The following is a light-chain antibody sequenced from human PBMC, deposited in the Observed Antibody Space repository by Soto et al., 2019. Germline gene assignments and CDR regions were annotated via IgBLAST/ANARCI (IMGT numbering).Light chain of an antibody. CDR2: WAS. CDR1: QSVLYSSNNKNY. J-gene: IGKJ1*01. Sequence: DIVMTQSPDSRAVSLGERATINCKSSQSVLYSSNNKNYLAWYQQKPGQPPKLLIYWASTRESGVPDRFSGSGSGTDFTLTSSSLQAEDVAVYYCQQYYSTPPTFGQGTKVQIK. V-gene: IGKV4-1*01. CDR3: QQYYSTPPT.